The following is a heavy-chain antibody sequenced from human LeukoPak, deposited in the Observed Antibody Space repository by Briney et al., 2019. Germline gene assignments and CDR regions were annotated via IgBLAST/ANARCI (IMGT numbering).Heavy chain of an antibody. D-gene: IGHD6-19*01. CDR1: GYSISSGYY. Sequence: SETLSLTCTVSGYSISSGYYWSWIRQPPGKGLEWIGEINHSGSTNYNPSLKSRVTISVDTSKNQFSLKLSSVTAADTAVYYCARGGVWQWLVPFDYWGQGTLVTVSS. V-gene: IGHV4-38-2*02. CDR3: ARGGVWQWLVPFDY. J-gene: IGHJ4*02. CDR2: INHSGST.